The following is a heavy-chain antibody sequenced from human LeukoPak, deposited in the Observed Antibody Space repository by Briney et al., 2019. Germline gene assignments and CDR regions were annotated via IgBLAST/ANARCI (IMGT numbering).Heavy chain of an antibody. CDR3: ARGGPSSRYFDL. V-gene: IGHV4-59*01. CDR2: ISYSGSP. J-gene: IGHJ4*02. CDR1: GGSISSDY. D-gene: IGHD6-13*01. Sequence: SETLSLTCSVSGGSISSDYWSWIRQVPGKGLQWIAFISYSGSPDYNPSLKSRVTISIDTSKNQFSLKLTSVTAADTAVYYCARGGPSSRYFDLWGQGTLVTVSS.